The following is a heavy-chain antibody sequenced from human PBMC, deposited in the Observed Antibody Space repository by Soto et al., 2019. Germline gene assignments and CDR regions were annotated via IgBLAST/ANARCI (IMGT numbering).Heavy chain of an antibody. J-gene: IGHJ6*02. Sequence: GESLKISCKGSGYSFTSYWIGWVRQMPGKGLEWMGIIYPGDSDTRYSPSFQGQVTISADKSISTAYLQWSSLKASDTAMYYCARPREAGKYYYGVDVWDQGTTVTVSS. CDR2: IYPGDSDT. CDR3: ARPREAGKYYYGVDV. CDR1: GYSFTSYW. D-gene: IGHD6-19*01. V-gene: IGHV5-51*01.